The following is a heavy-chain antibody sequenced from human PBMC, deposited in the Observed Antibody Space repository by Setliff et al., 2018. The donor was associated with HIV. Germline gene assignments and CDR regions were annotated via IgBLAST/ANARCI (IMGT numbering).Heavy chain of an antibody. V-gene: IGHV4-4*02. Sequence: SETLSLTCAVSGGSISSSNWWSWVRQPPGKGLEWIGEIYHSGSTNYNPSLTGRVTISVDTSKNQFSLKLAFVTAADTAVYYCARYSTLTTNFDYWGQGTLVTVSS. D-gene: IGHD4-17*01. CDR1: GGSISSSNW. CDR3: ARYSTLTTNFDY. CDR2: IYHSGST. J-gene: IGHJ4*02.